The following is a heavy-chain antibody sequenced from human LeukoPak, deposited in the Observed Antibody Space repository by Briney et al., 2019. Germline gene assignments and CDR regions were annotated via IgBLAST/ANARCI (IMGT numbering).Heavy chain of an antibody. D-gene: IGHD3-10*01. V-gene: IGHV3-48*02. CDR1: GFTFSRTI. J-gene: IGHJ5*02. Sequence: GGSLRLSCAASGFTFSRTIMNWVRQAPGKGLEWLSYISSSNTIYYADSVKGRFTVSRDNAKNSLFLQMNSLRDEDTAVYYCARAQMIRAGWFGRWGQGTLVAVSS. CDR3: ARAQMIRAGWFGR. CDR2: ISSSNTI.